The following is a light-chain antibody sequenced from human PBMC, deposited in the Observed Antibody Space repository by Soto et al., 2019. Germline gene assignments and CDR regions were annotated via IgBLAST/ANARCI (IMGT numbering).Light chain of an antibody. Sequence: EIVMTQSPATLSVSPGERATLSCRASQSVSSNLAWYQQKPGQAPSLLLYDISSRATGIPTRFSGSGSRTEFTLTISSLQSEDFGVYSCQQYNDWPLTFGGGTKVEIK. CDR3: QQYNDWPLT. CDR2: DIS. CDR1: QSVSSN. V-gene: IGKV3D-15*01. J-gene: IGKJ4*01.